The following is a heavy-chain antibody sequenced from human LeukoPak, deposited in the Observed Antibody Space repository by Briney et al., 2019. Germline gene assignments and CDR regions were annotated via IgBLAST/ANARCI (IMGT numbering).Heavy chain of an antibody. CDR2: LYSSGTT. CDR1: GGSISSSSYY. J-gene: IGHJ4*02. V-gene: IGHV4-39*07. Sequence: SETLSLTCTVSGGSISSSSYYWGWIRQPPGKGLEWIGRLYSSGTTNYNPSLQSRVTISGDTSKNQFSLKLSSVTAADTAVYYCARGNTMVRGVQAYYFDYWGQGTLVTVSS. CDR3: ARGNTMVRGVQAYYFDY. D-gene: IGHD3-10*01.